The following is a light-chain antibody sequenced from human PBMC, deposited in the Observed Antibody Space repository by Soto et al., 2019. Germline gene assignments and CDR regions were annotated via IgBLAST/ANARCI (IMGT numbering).Light chain of an antibody. Sequence: DLQMTQSPSSLSASIGDRVSISCRASQTIGSFLNWYQQKPGKAPKLLIYGASSLQSGVPSRFSGSGSGTDFTLTINSLQRDDFATYYCQQASNSPLITFGGGTRVEIK. CDR3: QQASNSPLIT. CDR2: GAS. CDR1: QTIGSF. V-gene: IGKV1-39*01. J-gene: IGKJ4*01.